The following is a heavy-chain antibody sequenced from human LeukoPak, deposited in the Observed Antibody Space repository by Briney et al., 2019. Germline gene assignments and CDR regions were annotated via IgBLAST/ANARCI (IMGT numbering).Heavy chain of an antibody. CDR3: AKDLDSGYEDDAFDI. J-gene: IGHJ3*02. CDR1: RFTFSSYG. V-gene: IGHV3-33*06. D-gene: IGHD5-12*01. CDR2: IWYDGSNK. Sequence: GRSLRLSCAASRFTFSSYGMHWVRQAPGKGLEWVAVIWYDGSNKYYADSVKGRFTISRDNSKNTLYLQMNSLRAEDTAVYYCAKDLDSGYEDDAFDIWGQGTMVTVSS.